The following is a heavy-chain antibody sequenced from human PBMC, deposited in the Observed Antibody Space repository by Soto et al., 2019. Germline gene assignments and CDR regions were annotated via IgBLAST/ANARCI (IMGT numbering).Heavy chain of an antibody. V-gene: IGHV1-3*05. CDR2: INAGNGNT. Sequence: QVQLVQSGAEEKKPGASVKVSCKASGYTFTNYAMHWVRQAPGQRLEWMGWINAGNGNTKYSQKFQGRVTITRDTSASTAYMELSSPRAADTAVYYCARASGFYLPDYWGQGTLVTVSS. CDR3: ARASGFYLPDY. J-gene: IGHJ4*02. CDR1: GYTFTNYA. D-gene: IGHD6-19*01.